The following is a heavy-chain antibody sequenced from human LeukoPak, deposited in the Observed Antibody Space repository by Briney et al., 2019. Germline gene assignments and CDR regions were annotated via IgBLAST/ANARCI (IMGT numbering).Heavy chain of an antibody. V-gene: IGHV4-31*03. Sequence: SETLSLTCTVSGGSISSGGYYWSWIRRHPGKGLEWIGYIYYSGSTYYNPSLKSRVTISVDTSKNQFSLKLSSVTAADTAVYYCARDLSPIRGYFDYWGQGTLVTVSS. CDR3: ARDLSPIRGYFDY. CDR2: IYYSGST. CDR1: GGSISSGGYY. J-gene: IGHJ4*02. D-gene: IGHD3-10*01.